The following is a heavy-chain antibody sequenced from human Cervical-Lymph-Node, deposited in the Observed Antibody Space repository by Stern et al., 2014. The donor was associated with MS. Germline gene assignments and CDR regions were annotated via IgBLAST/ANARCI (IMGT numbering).Heavy chain of an antibody. V-gene: IGHV5-51*01. CDR3: SRQGSRLTNDY. CDR1: GYAFTTYW. J-gene: IGHJ4*02. D-gene: IGHD6-6*01. CDR2: SFPGGSAS. Sequence: VQLVQSGAAVKKPGASLRVSCKGSGYAFTTYWIAWVRQVPGRGLEWMGMSFPGGSASRDRPSYQGQVRFSVDKSINTAYLQLSRLKASDAAMYYWSRQGSRLTNDYWGQGTLVSVSS.